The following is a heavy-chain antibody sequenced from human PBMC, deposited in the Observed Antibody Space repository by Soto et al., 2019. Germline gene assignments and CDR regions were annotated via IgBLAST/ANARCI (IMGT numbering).Heavy chain of an antibody. CDR3: ARARYYDFWSGYSPYYYYYGMDV. Sequence: QVQLVQSGAEVKKPGSSVKVSCKASGGTFSSYAISWVRQAPGQGLEWMGGIIPIFGTANYAQKFQGRVTITADESTSTAYMELSSLRSKDTAVYYCARARYYDFWSGYSPYYYYYGMDVWGQGTTVTVSS. D-gene: IGHD3-3*01. CDR1: GGTFSSYA. J-gene: IGHJ6*02. CDR2: IIPIFGTA. V-gene: IGHV1-69*01.